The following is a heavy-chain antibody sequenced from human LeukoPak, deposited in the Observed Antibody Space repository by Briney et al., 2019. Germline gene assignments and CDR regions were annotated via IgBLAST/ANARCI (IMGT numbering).Heavy chain of an antibody. CDR2: MNPSDDT. J-gene: IGHJ3*02. CDR1: GYTSTSPG. V-gene: IGHV1-8*01. D-gene: IGHD3-16*02. Sequence: ASVKVSCKASGYTSTSPGINWVRQATGKGLEWLGWMNPSDDTGYAQKFQGRITMTRDTSINTAYMELSSLRSEDTAVYYCARYTYRNGFDIWGQGTMVTVSS. CDR3: ARYTYRNGFDI.